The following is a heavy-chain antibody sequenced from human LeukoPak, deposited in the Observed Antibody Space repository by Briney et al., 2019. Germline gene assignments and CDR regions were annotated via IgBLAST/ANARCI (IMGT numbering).Heavy chain of an antibody. J-gene: IGHJ4*02. Sequence: SETLSLTCAVYGGSFSGYYWSWIRQPPGKGLEWIGEINHSGSTNYNPSLKSRVTISVDTSKNQFSLKLSSVTAADTAVYYCARQELFYGSSAYEFDYWGQGTLVAVSS. V-gene: IGHV4-34*01. D-gene: IGHD3-22*01. CDR2: INHSGST. CDR1: GGSFSGYY. CDR3: ARQELFYGSSAYEFDY.